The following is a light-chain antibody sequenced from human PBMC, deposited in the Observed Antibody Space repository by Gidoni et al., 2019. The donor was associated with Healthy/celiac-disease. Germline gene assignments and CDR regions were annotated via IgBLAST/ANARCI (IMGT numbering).Light chain of an antibody. Sequence: DIQLTQSPSFLSASVGDRVTITCRASQGISSYLAWYQQKPGKAPKLLICAASTLQSGVPSRFSGSGSGTEFTLTISSLQPEDFATYYCQQLNSYPRGGFTFGPGTKVDIK. CDR3: QQLNSYPRGGFT. CDR2: AAS. V-gene: IGKV1-9*01. CDR1: QGISSY. J-gene: IGKJ3*01.